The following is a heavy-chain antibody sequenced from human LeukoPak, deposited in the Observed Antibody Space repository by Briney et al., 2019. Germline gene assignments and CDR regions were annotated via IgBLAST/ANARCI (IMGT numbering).Heavy chain of an antibody. V-gene: IGHV4-59*01. CDR2: ISYNGSP. D-gene: IGHD1-1*01. CDR3: ATTLGGWFDP. J-gene: IGHJ5*02. Sequence: PSETLALTCTVSGGSISNSYWSWIRLSPGKGLEWIGYISYNGSPDYSPSLKSRVTISSDTSKNQFFLIMRSVTAADTAVYYCATTLGGWFDPWGQGTLVTVSS. CDR1: GGSISNSY.